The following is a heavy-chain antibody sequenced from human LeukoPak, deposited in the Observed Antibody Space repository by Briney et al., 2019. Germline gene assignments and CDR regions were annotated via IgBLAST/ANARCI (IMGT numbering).Heavy chain of an antibody. CDR1: GLTFSSYW. Sequence: GGSLRLSCAASGLTFSSYWMSWVRQAPGKGLEWVANIKQDGSEKYYVDSVKGRFTISRDNAKNSLYLQMNSLRAEDTAVYYCARSGSVAGYFDYWGQGTLVTVSS. CDR2: IKQDGSEK. J-gene: IGHJ4*02. V-gene: IGHV3-7*01. D-gene: IGHD6-19*01. CDR3: ARSGSVAGYFDY.